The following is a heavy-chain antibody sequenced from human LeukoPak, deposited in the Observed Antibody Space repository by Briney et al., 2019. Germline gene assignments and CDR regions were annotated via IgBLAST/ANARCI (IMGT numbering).Heavy chain of an antibody. CDR1: GFTFSSYAMH. J-gene: IGHJ6*02. CDR3: ARLSYYGMDV. V-gene: IGHV4-39*01. CDR2: IYYSGST. Sequence: LRLSCAASGFTFSSYAMHWVRQPPGKGLEWIGSIYYSGSTYYNPSLKSRVTISVDTSKNQFSLKLSSVTAADTAVYYCARLSYYGMDVWGQGTTVTVSS.